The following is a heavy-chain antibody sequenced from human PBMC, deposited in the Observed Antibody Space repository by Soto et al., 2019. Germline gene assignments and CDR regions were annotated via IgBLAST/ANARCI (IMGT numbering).Heavy chain of an antibody. V-gene: IGHV4-31*03. Sequence: TLSLTCTVSGGSISSGGYYWSWIRQHPGKGLEWIGYIYYSGSTYYNPSLKSRVTISVDTSKNQFSLKLSSVTAADTAVYYCARNQPGSDAFDIWGQGTMVTVSS. J-gene: IGHJ3*02. D-gene: IGHD2-15*01. CDR1: GGSISSGGYY. CDR3: ARNQPGSDAFDI. CDR2: IYYSGST.